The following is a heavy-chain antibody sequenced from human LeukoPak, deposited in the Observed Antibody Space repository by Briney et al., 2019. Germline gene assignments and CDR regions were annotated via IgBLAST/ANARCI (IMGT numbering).Heavy chain of an antibody. D-gene: IGHD2-2*03. CDR3: AKDSHWILFDD. Sequence: GGSLRLSCAASGFTFSSYWMHWVRQAPGKGLVWVSRINSDGSSTSYADSVKGRFTISRDNSKNTLYLQMNSLRAEDPAVYYCAKDSHWILFDDWGQGTLVTVSS. CDR1: GFTFSSYW. CDR2: INSDGSST. V-gene: IGHV3-74*01. J-gene: IGHJ4*02.